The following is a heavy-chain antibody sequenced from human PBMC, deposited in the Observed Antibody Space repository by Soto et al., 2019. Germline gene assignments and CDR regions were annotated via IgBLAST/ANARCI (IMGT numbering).Heavy chain of an antibody. D-gene: IGHD4-4*01. CDR3: ARPLWRDDYNWGYFDL. V-gene: IGHV3-30-3*01. Sequence: QVQLVESGGGVVQPGRSLRLSCAASGFTFSSYAMHWVRQAPGKGLEWVAVISYDGSNKYYADSVKGRFTISRDNSKNTLYLQMNSLRAEDTAVYSCARPLWRDDYNWGYFDLWGRGPLVTVSS. CDR2: ISYDGSNK. CDR1: GFTFSSYA. J-gene: IGHJ2*01.